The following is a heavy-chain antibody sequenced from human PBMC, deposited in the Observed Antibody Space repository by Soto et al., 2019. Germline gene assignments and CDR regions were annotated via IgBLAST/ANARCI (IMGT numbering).Heavy chain of an antibody. J-gene: IGHJ1*01. V-gene: IGHV3-33*01. CDR3: ARDVYAYGSGSPPSQY. D-gene: IGHD3-10*01. CDR2: IWYDGRNK. Sequence: QIQLVESGGGVVQPGRSLRLSCEASGFTFSSYGMHWVRQAPGKGLEWVAIIWYDGRNKYYADPVKGRFTISRDNSKNTLYLQMNSLRVDDTAVYYCARDVYAYGSGSPPSQYWGQGTLVTVSS. CDR1: GFTFSSYG.